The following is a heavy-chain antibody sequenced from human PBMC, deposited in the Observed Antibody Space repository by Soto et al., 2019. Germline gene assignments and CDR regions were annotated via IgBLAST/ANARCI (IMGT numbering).Heavy chain of an antibody. Sequence: GASVKVSCKASGYTFTSYGISWVRQAPGQGLERMGWISAYNGNTNYAQKLQGRVTMTTDTSTSTAYMELRSLRSDDTAVYYCARDLKPYTTVSTYFDYWGQGTLVTVSS. CDR1: GYTFTSYG. CDR3: ARDLKPYTTVSTYFDY. CDR2: ISAYNGNT. D-gene: IGHD4-17*01. V-gene: IGHV1-18*01. J-gene: IGHJ4*02.